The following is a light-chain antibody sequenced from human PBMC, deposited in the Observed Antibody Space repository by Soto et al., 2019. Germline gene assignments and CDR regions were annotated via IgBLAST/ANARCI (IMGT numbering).Light chain of an antibody. Sequence: DVVMTQSPLSLPVTLGQPASISCRSSQSLGDNDGNTYLNWFQQRPGQSPRRLIYKVSNRDSGVPDRFSGSGSGTDFTLEISRVETDDVGIYYCMQSTQLPPTFGQGTRLEIK. V-gene: IGKV2-30*01. CDR1: QSLGDNDGNTY. CDR2: KVS. CDR3: MQSTQLPPT. J-gene: IGKJ5*01.